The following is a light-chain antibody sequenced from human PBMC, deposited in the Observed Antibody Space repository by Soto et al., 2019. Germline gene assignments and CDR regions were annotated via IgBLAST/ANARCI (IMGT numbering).Light chain of an antibody. Sequence: DIQLTQSPSTLSSSVGDRVTITCRASRSIINWLAWYQQKSGKGPKLLIYKASNLQTGVPSRFSGSGYGTEFTLTISSLQPDDFATYYCQQYNRYSRTFGQGTKVDIK. CDR3: QQYNRYSRT. CDR2: KAS. J-gene: IGKJ1*01. V-gene: IGKV1-5*03. CDR1: RSIINW.